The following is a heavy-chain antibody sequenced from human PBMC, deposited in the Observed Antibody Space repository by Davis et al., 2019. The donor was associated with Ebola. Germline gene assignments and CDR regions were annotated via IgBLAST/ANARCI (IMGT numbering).Heavy chain of an antibody. CDR3: AKDPRWLQQPY. Sequence: GESLKISCAASGFTFSGYSMNWVRQAPGKGLEWVSYISGNSRAIYYADSVKGRFTISRDNSKNTLYLQMNSLRAEDTAVYYCAKDPRWLQQPYWGQGTLVTVSS. CDR2: ISGNSRAI. V-gene: IGHV3-48*01. D-gene: IGHD5-24*01. J-gene: IGHJ4*02. CDR1: GFTFSGYS.